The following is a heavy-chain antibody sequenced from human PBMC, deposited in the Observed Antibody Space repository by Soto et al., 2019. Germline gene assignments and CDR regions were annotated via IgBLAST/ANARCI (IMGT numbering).Heavy chain of an antibody. J-gene: IGHJ6*02. Sequence: GASVKVSCKASGYTFTSYGISWVRQAPGQGLEWMGWISAYNGNTNYAQKLQGRVTMTTDTSTSTAYMELRSLRSDDTAVYYCARDYQEYNYYYGTDVWGQGTTVTVSS. D-gene: IGHD6-6*01. CDR2: ISAYNGNT. CDR1: GYTFTSYG. CDR3: ARDYQEYNYYYGTDV. V-gene: IGHV1-18*01.